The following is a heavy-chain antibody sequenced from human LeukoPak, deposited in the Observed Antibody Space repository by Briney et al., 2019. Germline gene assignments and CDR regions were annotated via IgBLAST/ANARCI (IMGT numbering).Heavy chain of an antibody. V-gene: IGHV3-7*04. D-gene: IGHD1-20*01. J-gene: IGHJ4*02. CDR1: GFTFSLYW. CDR2: IKEDGSEK. CDR3: ARGHNSTLPD. Sequence: EGSLRLSCAAAGFTFSLYWMAWVRQAPGKGLEWVANIKEDGSEKYYVDSVKGRFTISRDNAKNSMYLEMNSLRAEDTAVYYCARGHNSTLPDWGQGSLVTVSS.